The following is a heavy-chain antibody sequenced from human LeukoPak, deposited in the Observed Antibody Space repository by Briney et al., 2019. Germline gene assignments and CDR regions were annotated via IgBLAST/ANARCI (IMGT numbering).Heavy chain of an antibody. CDR2: INPSGGST. CDR3: ARDRSSLMIRGVLDV. Sequence: ASVKVSCKASGYTFTSYYMHWVRQAPGQGLEWMGIINPSGGSTSYAQKFQGRVTMTRDTPTSTVYMELSSLRSEDTAVYYCARDRSSLMIRGVLDVWGQGTTVTVSS. J-gene: IGHJ6*02. V-gene: IGHV1-46*01. D-gene: IGHD3-10*01. CDR1: GYTFTSYY.